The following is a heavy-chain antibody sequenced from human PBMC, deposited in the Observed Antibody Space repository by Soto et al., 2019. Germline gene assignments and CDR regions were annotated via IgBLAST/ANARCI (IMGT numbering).Heavy chain of an antibody. J-gene: IGHJ5*02. Sequence: QVQLQQWGAGLLKPSETLSLTCAVYGGSFSGYYWSWIRQPPGKGLEWIGEINHSGSTNYNPSLKSRVTISVDTSKNQFSLKLSSVTAADTAAYYCARGHVVVVAATSVYWFDPWGQGTLVTVSS. D-gene: IGHD2-15*01. CDR3: ARGHVVVVAATSVYWFDP. CDR1: GGSFSGYY. CDR2: INHSGST. V-gene: IGHV4-34*01.